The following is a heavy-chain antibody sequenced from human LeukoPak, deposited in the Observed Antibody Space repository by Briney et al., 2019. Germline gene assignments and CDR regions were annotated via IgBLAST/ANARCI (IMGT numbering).Heavy chain of an antibody. CDR1: GFTFRSYA. CDR3: AQQLGYCSSGSCYFAY. Sequence: PGGSLRLSCVASGFTFRSYAMSWVRQAPGKGLGWVSAISTDGGYTYYADSVKGRFSISRDNSTNTVHLQMNSLRAEDTAIYYCAQQLGYCSSGSCYFAYWGQGTLVTVSS. CDR2: ISTDGGYT. J-gene: IGHJ4*02. D-gene: IGHD2-15*01. V-gene: IGHV3-23*01.